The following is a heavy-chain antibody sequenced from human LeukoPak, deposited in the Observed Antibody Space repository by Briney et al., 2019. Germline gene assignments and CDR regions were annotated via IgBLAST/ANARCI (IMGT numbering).Heavy chain of an antibody. CDR3: ARDYYGSGSYPVDV. J-gene: IGHJ3*01. CDR2: INPHSGGT. CDR1: GYTFSDHY. V-gene: IGHV1-2*02. Sequence: GASVTVSCKASGYTFSDHYMHWVRQAPGQGLEWLGWINPHSGGTNSAQKFQGRVTMTRDTSISTAYVELSRLRFDDTAVYYCARDYYGSGSYPVDVWGQGTMVTVSS. D-gene: IGHD3-10*01.